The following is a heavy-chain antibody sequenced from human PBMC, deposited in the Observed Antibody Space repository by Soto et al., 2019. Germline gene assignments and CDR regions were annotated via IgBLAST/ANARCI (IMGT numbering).Heavy chain of an antibody. CDR2: IYHSAST. V-gene: IGHV4-30-2*01. CDR3: ARGPDY. J-gene: IGHJ4*02. Sequence: SETLSLTCTVSGGSVSSGSYYWSWIRQPPGKGLELIGYIYHSASTYYNPSLKSRVTISVDRSKNQLSLKLSSVTAADTAVYYCARGPDYWGQGTLVTVSS. CDR1: GGSVSSGSYY.